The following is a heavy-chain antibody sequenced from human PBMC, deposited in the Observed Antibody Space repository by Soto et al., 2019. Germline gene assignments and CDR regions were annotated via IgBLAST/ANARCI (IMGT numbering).Heavy chain of an antibody. D-gene: IGHD5-18*01. CDR3: AKDQAWIQLWYDWYFDL. CDR2: ISYDGSNK. CDR1: GFTFSSYG. Sequence: QVQLVESXXXXXXXXXXXXLSCAASGFTFSSYGMHWVRQAPGKGLEWVAVISYDGSNKYYADSVKGRFTISRDNSKNPLYLQMNGLRAEDTAVYYCAKDQAWIQLWYDWYFDLWGRGTLVTVSS. J-gene: IGHJ2*01. V-gene: IGHV3-30*18.